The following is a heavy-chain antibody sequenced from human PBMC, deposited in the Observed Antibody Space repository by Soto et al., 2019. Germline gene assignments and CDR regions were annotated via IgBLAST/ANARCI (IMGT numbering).Heavy chain of an antibody. CDR1: GYTFTNYG. D-gene: IGHD3-10*01. V-gene: IGHV1-18*01. CDR3: ARCVGSGSYYNQYNGVDP. Sequence: QVQLVQSGGEVKKPGASVKVSCKASGYTFTNYGISWVRQAPGQGLEWMGWINVYNGNTKYAQKVQGRVTITTDTSTSTAYMERRSRGSDDTAVYYCARCVGSGSYYNQYNGVDPWCQGTLVTVYS. J-gene: IGHJ5*02. CDR2: INVYNGNT.